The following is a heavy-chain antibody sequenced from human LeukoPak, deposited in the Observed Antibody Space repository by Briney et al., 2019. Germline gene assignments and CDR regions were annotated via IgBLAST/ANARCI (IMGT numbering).Heavy chain of an antibody. V-gene: IGHV3-11*03. Sequence: GGSLRLSCAASGFTFSDYYMSWIRQAPGKGLEWVSYISPSGRHTNYADSVKGRFTISRDNAKNSLYLQMNSLRAEDAAVYYCARQPSSQNFDYWGQGALVTVSS. D-gene: IGHD6-13*01. CDR1: GFTFSDYY. CDR2: ISPSGRHT. CDR3: ARQPSSQNFDY. J-gene: IGHJ4*02.